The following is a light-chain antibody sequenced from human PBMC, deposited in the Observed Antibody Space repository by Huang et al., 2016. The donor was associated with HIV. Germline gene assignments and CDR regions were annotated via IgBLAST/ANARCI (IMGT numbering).Light chain of an antibody. Sequence: DMQMTQSPSSLSASVGARVTLSCRATQAIDNYLAWYQQKPGRVPNLLIYGATTLQSGVPSRFSGSGSGTNFTLIIASLQPEDVATYYCQRYNSVPRMFGQGTKVEIK. CDR1: QAIDNY. V-gene: IGKV1-27*01. CDR2: GAT. CDR3: QRYNSVPRM. J-gene: IGKJ1*01.